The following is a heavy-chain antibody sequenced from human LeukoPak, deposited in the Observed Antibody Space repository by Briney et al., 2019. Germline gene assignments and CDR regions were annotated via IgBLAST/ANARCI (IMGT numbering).Heavy chain of an antibody. CDR1: GFRFSSYV. D-gene: IGHD1-14*01. J-gene: IGHJ6*02. CDR2: IWYDGGNK. CDR3: ARVRISYYDYYGMDV. V-gene: IGHV3-33*01. Sequence: GGSLRLSCAASGFRFSSYVMHWVRQAPGKGLEWVAVIWYDGGNKYYADSVKGRFTISRGNSKNTLYLQMSSLRAEDTAVYYCARVRISYYDYYGMDVWGQGTTVTVSS.